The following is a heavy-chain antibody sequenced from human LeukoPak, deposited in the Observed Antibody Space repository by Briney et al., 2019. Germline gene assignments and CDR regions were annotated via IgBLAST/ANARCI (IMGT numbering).Heavy chain of an antibody. V-gene: IGHV4-39*02. J-gene: IGHJ3*02. D-gene: IGHD3-10*01. Sequence: SETLSLTCTVSGGSIISSTYYWGWVRHPPGKGLEWIGTISYSGSTSYNPSLKSRVTISVDTSKNHFSLKLSSVTAAETAVYYCARLGDQSFDIWGQGTMVTVSS. CDR2: ISYSGST. CDR1: GGSIISSTYY. CDR3: ARLGDQSFDI.